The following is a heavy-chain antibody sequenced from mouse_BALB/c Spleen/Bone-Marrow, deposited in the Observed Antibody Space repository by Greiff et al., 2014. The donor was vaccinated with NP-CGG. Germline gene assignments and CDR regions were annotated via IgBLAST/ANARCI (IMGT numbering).Heavy chain of an antibody. V-gene: IGHV1S34*01. J-gene: IGHJ4*01. CDR3: ARSEGIYYYGSSYAMDY. D-gene: IGHD1-1*01. Sequence: LVKTGASVKISCKASDYSFTDYYMHWVKQTHGKSLEWIGYIGCYNGATSYNQKFKGKATFTVDTSSSTAYMQFSSLTSEDSAVYYCARSEGIYYYGSSYAMDYWGQGTSVTVSS. CDR2: IGCYNGAT. CDR1: DYSFTDYY.